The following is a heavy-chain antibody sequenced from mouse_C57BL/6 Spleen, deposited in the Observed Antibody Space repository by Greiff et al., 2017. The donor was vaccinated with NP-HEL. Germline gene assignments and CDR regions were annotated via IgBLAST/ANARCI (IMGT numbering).Heavy chain of an antibody. CDR1: GYTFTDYE. CDR3: TREVPPRY. D-gene: IGHD2-14*01. V-gene: IGHV1-15*01. J-gene: IGHJ2*01. Sequence: VKLVESVAELVRPGASVTLSCKASGYTFTDYEMHWVKQTPVHGLEWIGAIDPATGGTAYNQKFKGKAILTADKSSSTAYMELRSLTSEDSAVYYCTREVPPRYWGQGTTLTVSS. CDR2: IDPATGGT.